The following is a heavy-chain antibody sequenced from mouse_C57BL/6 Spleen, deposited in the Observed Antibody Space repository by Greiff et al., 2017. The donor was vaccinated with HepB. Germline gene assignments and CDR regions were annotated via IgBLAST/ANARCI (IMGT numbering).Heavy chain of an antibody. V-gene: IGHV14-3*01. CDR1: GFNIKNTY. Sequence: VQLQQSVAELVRPGASVKLSCTASGFNIKNTYMHWVKQRPEQGLEWIGRIDPANGNTKYAPKFQGKATITADSSSNTAYLQLSSLTSEDTAIYYCARRFHYYGSSPLYAMDYWGQGTSVTVSS. CDR2: IDPANGNT. J-gene: IGHJ4*01. CDR3: ARRFHYYGSSPLYAMDY. D-gene: IGHD1-1*01.